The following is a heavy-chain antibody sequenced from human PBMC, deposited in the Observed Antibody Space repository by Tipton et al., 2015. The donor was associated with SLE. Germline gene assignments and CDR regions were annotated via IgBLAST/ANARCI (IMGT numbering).Heavy chain of an antibody. CDR3: ARATGTSYFDY. D-gene: IGHD1-1*01. J-gene: IGHJ4*02. CDR2: IYTSGST. Sequence: TLSLTCTVSGGSISSYYWSWIRQPPGQGLEWIGYIYTSGSTNYNPSLKSRVTISVDTSKNQFSLKLSSVTAADTAVYYCARATGTSYFDYWGQGTLVTVSS. CDR1: GGSISSYY. V-gene: IGHV4-4*08.